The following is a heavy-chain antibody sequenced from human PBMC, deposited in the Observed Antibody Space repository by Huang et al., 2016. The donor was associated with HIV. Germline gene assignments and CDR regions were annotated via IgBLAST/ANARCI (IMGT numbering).Heavy chain of an antibody. CDR2: SYYSGST. V-gene: IGHV4-59*01. J-gene: IGHJ3*02. D-gene: IGHD5-12*01. CDR1: GGSISSYY. CDR3: ARGPSPWLQEAFDI. Sequence: QVQLQESGPGLVKPSETLSLTCTVSGGSISSYYWSWVRQPPGKGLACIGYSYYSGSTNYNPSLKSLVTISVDTSKNQFSLKLRSVTAADTAVYYCARGPSPWLQEAFDIWGQGTMVTVSS.